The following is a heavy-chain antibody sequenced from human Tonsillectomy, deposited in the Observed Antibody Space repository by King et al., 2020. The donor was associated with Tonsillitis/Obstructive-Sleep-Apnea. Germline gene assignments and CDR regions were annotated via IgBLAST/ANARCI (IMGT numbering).Heavy chain of an antibody. CDR3: ARSDYSYYYMDV. Sequence: VQLVESGGGVVQPGRSLRLSCAASGFPLSNYAMHWVRQAPGEGLEWVAVISYAGSDKHYADSVKGRFTLSRDISNNTLYLQMNSLRSEDTAVYFCARSDYSYYYMDVWGKGTTVTVSS. CDR1: GFPLSNYA. V-gene: IGHV3-30*04. J-gene: IGHJ6*03. CDR2: ISYAGSDK.